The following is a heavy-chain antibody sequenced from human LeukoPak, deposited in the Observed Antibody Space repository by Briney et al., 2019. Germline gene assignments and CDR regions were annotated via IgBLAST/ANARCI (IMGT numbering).Heavy chain of an antibody. J-gene: IGHJ4*02. V-gene: IGHV3-53*01. CDR2: IYSGGST. CDR3: ATGPLRYSNFDY. D-gene: IGHD2-21*01. Sequence: GGSLRLSCAASGFTVSSNYMSWVRQAPGKGLEWVSVIYSGGSTYYADSVKGRFTISRDNSKNTLYLQMNSLRAEDTAVYYCATGPLRYSNFDYWGQGTLVTVSS. CDR1: GFTVSSNY.